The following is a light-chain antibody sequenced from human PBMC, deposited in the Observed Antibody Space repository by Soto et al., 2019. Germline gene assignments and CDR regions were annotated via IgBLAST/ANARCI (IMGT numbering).Light chain of an antibody. J-gene: IGLJ1*01. V-gene: IGLV2-8*01. CDR2: EVS. CDR1: SSDVGGYNY. CDR3: SSFAGSNNYV. Sequence: QSVLTQLPSASGSPGQSVTISCTGTSSDVGGYNYVSWYQQHPGKAPKFMTYEVSKRPSGVPDRFSGSKSGNTASLTVSGLQAEDEADYYCSSFAGSNNYVFGTGTKVTVL.